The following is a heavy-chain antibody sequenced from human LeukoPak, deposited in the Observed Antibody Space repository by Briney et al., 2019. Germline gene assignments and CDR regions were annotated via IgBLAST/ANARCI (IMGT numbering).Heavy chain of an antibody. D-gene: IGHD1-26*01. Sequence: GGTLRLSCVASGFSFSDYYMSWIRQAPGKGLEWVSYISSSGSHTNYADSVTGRFTISRNNDKKSLHLQMNSLRAEDTAVYYCARHPDGSLSLDYWGQGTLVTVSS. CDR2: ISSSGSHT. CDR1: GFSFSDYY. J-gene: IGHJ4*02. V-gene: IGHV3-11*03. CDR3: ARHPDGSLSLDY.